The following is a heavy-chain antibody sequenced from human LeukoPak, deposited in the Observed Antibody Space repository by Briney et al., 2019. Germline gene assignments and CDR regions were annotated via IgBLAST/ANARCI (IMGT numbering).Heavy chain of an antibody. Sequence: SLRLSCEASGFTFDDYGMHWVRQAPGQGLEWVSTISWNSASVGYVDSVKGRFTISRDNAKKTLYLQMNSLRPEDTALYYCAKDYGYSSSWYDYWGQGTLVTVSS. J-gene: IGHJ4*02. CDR2: ISWNSASV. V-gene: IGHV3-9*01. CDR1: GFTFDDYG. D-gene: IGHD6-13*01. CDR3: AKDYGYSSSWYDY.